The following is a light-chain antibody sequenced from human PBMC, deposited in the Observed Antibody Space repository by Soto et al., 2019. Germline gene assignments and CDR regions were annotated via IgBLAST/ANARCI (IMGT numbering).Light chain of an antibody. V-gene: IGLV2-23*02. CDR3: CSYAGSSTPLI. CDR1: RSDVGSYNL. CDR2: EVS. Sequence: QSVLTQPASVSGSPGQAITISCPGTRSDVGSYNLVSWYQQHTGKAPKLMIYEVSKRPSGVSNRFSGSKSGNTASLTISGLQAEDEADYYCCSYAGSSTPLIFGTGTKVTVL. J-gene: IGLJ1*01.